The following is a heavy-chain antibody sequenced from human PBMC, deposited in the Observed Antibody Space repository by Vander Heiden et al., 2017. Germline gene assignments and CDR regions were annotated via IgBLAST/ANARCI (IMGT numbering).Heavy chain of an antibody. Sequence: QLQLQESGPGLVKPSETLSLTCTVSGCSITSSSYYWGWIRQPPGKGLEWIGSIYYSGSNYYNPSLKSRVTISVDTSKNQFSLKLSSVTAADTAVYYWARLRITIFGVVTYFDYWGQGTLVTVSS. CDR1: GCSITSSSYY. CDR2: IYYSGSN. D-gene: IGHD3-3*01. V-gene: IGHV4-39*01. J-gene: IGHJ4*02. CDR3: ARLRITIFGVVTYFDY.